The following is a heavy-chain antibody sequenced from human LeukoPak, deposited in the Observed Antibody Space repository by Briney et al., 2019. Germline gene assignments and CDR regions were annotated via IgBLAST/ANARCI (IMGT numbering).Heavy chain of an antibody. CDR1: GFNFSSFA. Sequence: GGSLRLSCAASGFNFSSFAMHRVRQSPGKGLEWVAFISHDGSNKYYADSVKGRFTISRDNSKNALYVQLNSLRADDTAVYHCASVYLYYDVLTGSTHWGQGTVVTVSS. J-gene: IGHJ3*01. D-gene: IGHD3-9*01. CDR3: ASVYLYYDVLTGSTH. CDR2: ISHDGSNK. V-gene: IGHV3-30-3*01.